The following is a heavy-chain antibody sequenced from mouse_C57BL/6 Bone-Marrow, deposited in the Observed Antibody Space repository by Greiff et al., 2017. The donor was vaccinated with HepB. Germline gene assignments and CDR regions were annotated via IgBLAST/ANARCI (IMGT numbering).Heavy chain of an antibody. CDR3: ARLDAMDY. J-gene: IGHJ4*01. CDR1: GFTFSDYY. Sequence: EVQVVESGGGLVQPGGSLKLSCAASGFTFSDYYMYWVRQTPEKRLEWVAYISNGGGSTYYPDTVKGRFTISRDNAKNTLYLQMSRLKSEDTAMYYCARLDAMDYWGQGTSVTVSS. V-gene: IGHV5-12*01. CDR2: ISNGGGST.